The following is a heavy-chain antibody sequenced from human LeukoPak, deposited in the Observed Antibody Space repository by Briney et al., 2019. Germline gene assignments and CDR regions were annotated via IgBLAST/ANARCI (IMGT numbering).Heavy chain of an antibody. V-gene: IGHV5-51*01. J-gene: IGHJ3*02. Sequence: GEALKISCKGSGYSFTSYWIGWVRQMPGKGLEWVGIIYPGDSDTRYSPSFQGQVTISADKSISTAYLQWSSLKASDTAMYYCARKAYYYDSSGYFTDEAAFDIWGQGTMVTVSS. CDR1: GYSFTSYW. D-gene: IGHD3-22*01. CDR3: ARKAYYYDSSGYFTDEAAFDI. CDR2: IYPGDSDT.